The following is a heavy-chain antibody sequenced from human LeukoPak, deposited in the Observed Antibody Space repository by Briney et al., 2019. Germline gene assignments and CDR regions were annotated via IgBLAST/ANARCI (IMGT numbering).Heavy chain of an antibody. CDR2: ISSSSSYI. Sequence: PGGSLRLSCAASGFTFSSYSMNWVRQAPGKGLEWVSSISSSSSYIYYADSVKGRFTISRDNAKNSLYLQMNSLRAEDTAVYYCAADYYDSSGYLEYFQHWGQGTLVTVSS. J-gene: IGHJ1*01. D-gene: IGHD3-22*01. CDR1: GFTFSSYS. CDR3: AADYYDSSGYLEYFQH. V-gene: IGHV3-21*01.